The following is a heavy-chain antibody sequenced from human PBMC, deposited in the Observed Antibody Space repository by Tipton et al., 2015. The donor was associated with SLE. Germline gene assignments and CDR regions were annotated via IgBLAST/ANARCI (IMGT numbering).Heavy chain of an antibody. D-gene: IGHD3-3*01. Sequence: GSLRLSCSGSGFTFNSYAMSWVRQAPGKGLEWVSVITSNGGSTYYADSVKGRFTISRDNSKNTLYLQMSSLRAEDTAVYYCARDRGGKGYDFWSGLDYWGQGTLVTVSS. CDR1: GFTFNSYA. J-gene: IGHJ4*02. CDR2: ITSNGGST. V-gene: IGHV3-23*01. CDR3: ARDRGGKGYDFWSGLDY.